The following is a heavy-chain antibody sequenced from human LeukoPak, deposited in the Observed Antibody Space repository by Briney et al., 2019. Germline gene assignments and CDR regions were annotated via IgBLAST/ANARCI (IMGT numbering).Heavy chain of an antibody. V-gene: IGHV1-3*01. CDR1: GYTFTSYA. J-gene: IGHJ5*02. CDR3: ARRIAAAGNNWFDP. Sequence: GASVKVSCKASGYTFTSYAMHWVRQAPGQRLEWMGWINACNGNTKYSQKFQGRVTITRDTSASTAYMELCSLRSEDTAVYYCARRIAAAGNNWFDPWGQGTLVTVSS. D-gene: IGHD6-13*01. CDR2: INACNGNT.